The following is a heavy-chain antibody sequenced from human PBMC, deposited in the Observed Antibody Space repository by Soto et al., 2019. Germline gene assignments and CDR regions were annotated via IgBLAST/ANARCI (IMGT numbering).Heavy chain of an antibody. Sequence: ASVKACKASGYTFTSYYMNWVRQAPGQGLEWLGIINPSGGYTTYAQRFLGRVTMTSDTSTSTVHMELGSLTSEDTAVYYCARCGCIVVVTAPYYHRAQRTLVTVSA. J-gene: IGHJ1*01. CDR2: INPSGGYT. CDR1: GYTFTSYY. CDR3: ARCGCIVVVTAPYYH. V-gene: IGHV1-46*03. D-gene: IGHD2-21*02.